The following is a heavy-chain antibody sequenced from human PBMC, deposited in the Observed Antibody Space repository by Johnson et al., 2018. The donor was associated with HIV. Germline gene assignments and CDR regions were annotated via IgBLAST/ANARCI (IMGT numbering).Heavy chain of an antibody. D-gene: IGHD6-19*01. CDR1: GFTVSNNF. V-gene: IGHV3-53*01. J-gene: IGHJ3*02. CDR3: AGRSSAWYEDAFDI. Sequence: VPLVESGGGLMQPGGSLRLSCVASGFTVSNNFMSWVRQAPGKGLEWVSVIYSGGRTYYTDSVKGRFTISRDTAKNTLYLQMNSLRVEDTAIYYCAGRSSAWYEDAFDIWGQGTMVTVSS. CDR2: IYSGGRT.